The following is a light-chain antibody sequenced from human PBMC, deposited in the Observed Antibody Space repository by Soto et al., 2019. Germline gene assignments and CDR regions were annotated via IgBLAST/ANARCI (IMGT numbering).Light chain of an antibody. Sequence: DIVMTQSPDSLGVSLGERATINCKSSQSVLYTSNNQNYLAWYQQKSGQPPKLLIYGASARESGVPARFSGSGSGTDFTLTINGLQADDVAVYYCQQYYLVPFTFGPGTKVDIK. J-gene: IGKJ3*01. V-gene: IGKV4-1*01. CDR2: GAS. CDR3: QQYYLVPFT. CDR1: QSVLYTSNNQNY.